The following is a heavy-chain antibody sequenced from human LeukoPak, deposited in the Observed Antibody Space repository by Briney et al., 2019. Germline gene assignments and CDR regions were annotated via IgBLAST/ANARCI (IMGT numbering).Heavy chain of an antibody. CDR1: GFTFSFAA. V-gene: IGHV3-23*01. J-gene: IGHJ6*02. CDR2: ISASGGST. CDR3: ARSSGWPQYYGMDV. Sequence: PGGSLRLSCAASGFTFSFAAMTWVRQGPGKGLEWVSLISASGGSTYYADSVKGRFTISRDNSNNLVYLQMNSLRAEDTAVYYCARSSGWPQYYGMDVWGQGTTVAVSS. D-gene: IGHD6-19*01.